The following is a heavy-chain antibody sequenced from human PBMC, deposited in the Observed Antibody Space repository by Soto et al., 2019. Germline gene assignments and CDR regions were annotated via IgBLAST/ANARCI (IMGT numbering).Heavy chain of an antibody. CDR1: GGTFSSYT. CDR2: IIPILGIA. D-gene: IGHD3-16*01. Sequence: QVQLVQSGAEVKKPGSSVKVSCKASGGTFSSYTISWVRQAPGQGLEWMGRIIPILGIANYAQKFQGRVTITPDKSTSTAYMELSSLRSEDTAVYYCVSVSRYCSGMDVWGQGTTVTVSS. J-gene: IGHJ6*02. CDR3: VSVSRYCSGMDV. V-gene: IGHV1-69*02.